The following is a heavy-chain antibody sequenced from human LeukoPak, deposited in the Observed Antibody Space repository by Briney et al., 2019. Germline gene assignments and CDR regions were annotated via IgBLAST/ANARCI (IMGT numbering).Heavy chain of an antibody. D-gene: IGHD3-22*01. CDR3: ARGGSYFDITGYYFY. J-gene: IGHJ4*02. CDR2: IYSGGST. CDR1: GFTVGSNT. V-gene: IGHV3-66*01. Sequence: GGSLRLSCAASGFTVGSNTMSGVRQAPGKGLEWVSIIYSGGSTSYAGSVKGRFTISRDNSKNTLYLQMNSLRTEDTAVYYCARGGSYFDITGYYFYWGQGTLVTVSS.